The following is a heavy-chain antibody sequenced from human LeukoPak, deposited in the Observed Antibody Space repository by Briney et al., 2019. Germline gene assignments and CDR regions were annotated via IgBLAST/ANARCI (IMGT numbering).Heavy chain of an antibody. J-gene: IGHJ4*02. Sequence: ASVKVSSKASGYTFTGYYMHWVRQAPGQGFEWMGWINTNTGNPRYGQGFTGRFVFSLDTSVSTAYLQISSLKAEDTAVYFCARTRIPFYFGSGSPDYWGQGTLVTVSS. D-gene: IGHD3-10*01. V-gene: IGHV7-4-1*02. CDR3: ARTRIPFYFGSGSPDY. CDR2: INTNTGNP. CDR1: GYTFTGYY.